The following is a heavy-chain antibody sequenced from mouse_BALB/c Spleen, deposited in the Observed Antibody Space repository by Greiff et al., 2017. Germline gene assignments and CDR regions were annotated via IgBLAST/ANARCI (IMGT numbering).Heavy chain of an antibody. J-gene: IGHJ4*01. CDR2: IDPANGNT. D-gene: IGHD1-1*01. CDR3: AGEDYYGSSYAMDY. V-gene: IGHV14-3*02. Sequence: VQLQQSGAELVKPGASVKLSCTASGFNIKDTYMHWVKQRPEQGLEWIGRIDPANGNTKYDPKFQGKATITADTSSNTAYLQLSSLTSEDTAVYYCAGEDYYGSSYAMDYWGQGTSVTVSS. CDR1: GFNIKDTY.